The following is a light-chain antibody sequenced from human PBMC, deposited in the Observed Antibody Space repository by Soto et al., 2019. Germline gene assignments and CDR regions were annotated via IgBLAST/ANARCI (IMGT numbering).Light chain of an antibody. CDR1: SSDVGAYNY. CDR3: SSYTTSSTVV. J-gene: IGLJ2*01. V-gene: IGLV2-14*03. CDR2: DVS. Sequence: QSALTQPASVSGSPGQSTTISCTGTSSDVGAYNYVSWYQQHPGKAPKLMIYDVSDRPSGISNRFSGSKSGNAASLTISGLQTEDEADYYCSSYTTSSTVVFGGGTQLTVL.